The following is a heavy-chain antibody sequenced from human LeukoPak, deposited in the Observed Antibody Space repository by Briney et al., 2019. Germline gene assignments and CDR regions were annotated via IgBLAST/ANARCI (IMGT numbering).Heavy chain of an antibody. V-gene: IGHV1-18*01. D-gene: IGHD3-16*02. J-gene: IGHJ4*02. CDR1: GYTFTSYG. CDR2: ISAYNGNT. CDR3: ARASIMITFGGVIVLDY. Sequence: GASVKVSCKASGYTFTSYGISWVRQAPGQGLEWMGWISAYNGNTNYAQKLQGRVTMTTDTSTSTAYMELSRLRSDDTAVYYCARASIMITFGGVIVLDYWGQGTLVTVSS.